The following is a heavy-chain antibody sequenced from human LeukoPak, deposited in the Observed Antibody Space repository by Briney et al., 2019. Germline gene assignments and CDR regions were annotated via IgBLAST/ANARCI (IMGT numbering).Heavy chain of an antibody. D-gene: IGHD3/OR15-3a*01. V-gene: IGHV3-48*01. CDR3: VRDQDWAFDY. CDR1: GFTFNTYT. J-gene: IGHJ4*02. CDR2: INTKSRSM. Sequence: GGSLGLSCAASGFTFNTYTMNWVRQAPGKGLEWLSFINTKSRSMYYADSVKGRFTISRDNAKNSLYLQMNSLRAEDTALYYCVRDQDWAFDYWGQGTLVTVPS.